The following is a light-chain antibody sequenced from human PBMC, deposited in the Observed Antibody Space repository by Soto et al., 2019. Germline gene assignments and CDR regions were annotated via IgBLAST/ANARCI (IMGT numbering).Light chain of an antibody. CDR2: VGAGGIVG. V-gene: IGLV9-49*01. Sequence: QLVLTQPPSAIASLGASVTLTCTLSSGYSNYKVDWYQQRPGKGPRFVMRVGAGGIVGSKGDGIPDRFSVLGSGLNRDLTIKNIQEEDESDYHCGADHGSGSNFVWVFGGGTKVTVL. J-gene: IGLJ3*02. CDR1: SGYSNYK. CDR3: GADHGSGSNFVWV.